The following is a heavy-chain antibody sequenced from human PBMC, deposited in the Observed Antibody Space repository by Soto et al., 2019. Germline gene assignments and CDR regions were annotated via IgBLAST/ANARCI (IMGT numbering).Heavy chain of an antibody. D-gene: IGHD2-8*02. J-gene: IGHJ6*03. V-gene: IGHV1-69*02. CDR3: ERPSGGHDAGGNYMDV. CDR1: GGSLSSYP. Sequence: QVQLLQSGSEVKKPGSSVKVSCRASGGSLSSYPVTWVRQAPGQGLEWMGRIIPIVGLTNYAQKFQGRVTMTADKYTSTAYMELSILRSDDTAVYYCERPSGGHDAGGNYMDVWGKGTTVIVSS. CDR2: IIPIVGLT.